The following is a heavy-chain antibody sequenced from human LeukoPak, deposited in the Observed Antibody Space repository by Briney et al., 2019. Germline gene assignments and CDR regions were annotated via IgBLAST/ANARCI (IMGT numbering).Heavy chain of an antibody. J-gene: IGHJ3*02. D-gene: IGHD6-19*01. CDR2: ISGSGGST. CDR3: AKDVQVSPYSSGWYDDAFDI. Sequence: PGGSLRLSRAASGFTFSSYAMSWVRQAPGKGLEWVSAISGSGGSTYYADSVKGRFTISRDNSKNTRYLQMNSLRAEDTAVYYCAKDVQVSPYSSGWYDDAFDIWGQGTMVTVSS. CDR1: GFTFSSYA. V-gene: IGHV3-23*01.